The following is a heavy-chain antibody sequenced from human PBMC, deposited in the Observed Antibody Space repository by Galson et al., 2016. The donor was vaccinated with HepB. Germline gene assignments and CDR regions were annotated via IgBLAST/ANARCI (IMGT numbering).Heavy chain of an antibody. D-gene: IGHD1-1*01. V-gene: IGHV6-1*01. CDR3: AKGSLEGGFDY. CDR1: GDSVSDVGAA. Sequence: CAISGDSVSDVGAAWNWIRQSPSRGLEWLGMTKYRSKWYFGYGASVKSRMTMSPDTSKNQLSLQLNSVTPEDTAVYYCAKGSLEGGFDYWGQGSLVTVSS. J-gene: IGHJ4*02. CDR2: TKYRSKWYF.